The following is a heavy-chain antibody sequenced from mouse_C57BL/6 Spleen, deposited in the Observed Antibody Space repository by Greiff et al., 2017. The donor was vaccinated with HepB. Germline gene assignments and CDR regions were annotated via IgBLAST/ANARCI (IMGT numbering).Heavy chain of an antibody. V-gene: IGHV1-69*01. CDR1: GYTFTSYW. CDR2: IDPSDSYT. CDR3: ARSDDGSYYFDY. D-gene: IGHD2-3*01. J-gene: IGHJ2*01. Sequence: QVQLQQPGAELVMPGASVKLSCKASGYTFTSYWMHWVKQRPGQGLEWIGEIDPSDSYTNYNQKFKGKSTLTVDKSSSTAYMQLSRLTSEDSAVYYCARSDDGSYYFDYWGQGTTLTVSS.